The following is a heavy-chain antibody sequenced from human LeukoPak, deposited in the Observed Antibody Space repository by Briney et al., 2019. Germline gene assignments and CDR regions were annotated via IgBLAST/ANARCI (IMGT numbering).Heavy chain of an antibody. J-gene: IGHJ6*02. CDR3: ARKKLVDTAWAEASYYYYYYAMDV. D-gene: IGHD5-18*01. CDR2: IWYDGSNK. V-gene: IGHV3-33*03. Sequence: GRSLRLSCAASVFSFCRYSMHWVRQAPGKGLEWVGVIWYDGSNKYYADSVKGRFTISRDSSKNTLVLQMTSLRAEDTAVYYWARKKLVDTAWAEASYYYYYYAMDVWGQGTTVTVSS. CDR1: VFSFCRYS.